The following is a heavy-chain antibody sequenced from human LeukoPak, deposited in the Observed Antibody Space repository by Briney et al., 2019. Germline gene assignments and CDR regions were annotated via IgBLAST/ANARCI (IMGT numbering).Heavy chain of an antibody. CDR3: ARANGYWVYYFDY. Sequence: SETLSLTCAVYGGSFSGYHWSWIRQPPGKGLEWIGEINHSGSTNYNPSLKSRVTISVDTSKNQFSLKLSSVTAADTAVYYCARANGYWVYYFDYWGQGTLVTVSS. CDR1: GGSFSGYH. V-gene: IGHV4-34*01. J-gene: IGHJ4*02. CDR2: INHSGST. D-gene: IGHD3-22*01.